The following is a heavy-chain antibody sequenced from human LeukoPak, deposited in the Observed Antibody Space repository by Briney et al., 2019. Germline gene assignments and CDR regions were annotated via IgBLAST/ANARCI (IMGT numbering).Heavy chain of an antibody. V-gene: IGHV4-4*02. CDR1: GASIASHSW. Sequence: SETLSLTCAVSGASIASHSWWSWVRQPPGKGLEWIGEVYHSGGANYKPSLKSRVTISVDTSRNHFSLKLTSVSAADTAVYYCARELVGVVYKIDSWGQGSLVSVSS. CDR2: VYHSGGA. D-gene: IGHD1-26*01. CDR3: ARELVGVVYKIDS. J-gene: IGHJ4*02.